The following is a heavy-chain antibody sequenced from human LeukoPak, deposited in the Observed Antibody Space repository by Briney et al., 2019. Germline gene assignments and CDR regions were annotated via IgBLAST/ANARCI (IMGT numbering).Heavy chain of an antibody. CDR3: VTYYFDSSGPKKNY. CDR2: IFYSGNT. Sequence: SETLSLTCTVSGGSISCGDYYWSWIRQPPGKGLRWIGYIFYSGNTYYNPSLKSRVPISVDTSKKQFSLKLSSVTAADTAVYYCVTYYFDSSGPKKNYWGQGTLVTVSS. CDR1: GGSISCGDYY. V-gene: IGHV4-30-4*01. J-gene: IGHJ4*02. D-gene: IGHD3-22*01.